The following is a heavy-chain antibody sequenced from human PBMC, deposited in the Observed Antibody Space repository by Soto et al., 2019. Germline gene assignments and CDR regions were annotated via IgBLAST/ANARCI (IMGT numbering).Heavy chain of an antibody. V-gene: IGHV1-18*01. Sequence: ASVKVSCKASGYTFTSYGISWVRQAPGQGLEWMGWISAYNGNTNYAQKLQGRVTMTTDTSTSAAYMELRSLRSDDTAVYYCARVKGSGYHNWFDPWGQRTLVTVSS. J-gene: IGHJ5*02. CDR1: GYTFTSYG. CDR3: ARVKGSGYHNWFDP. CDR2: ISAYNGNT. D-gene: IGHD3-22*01.